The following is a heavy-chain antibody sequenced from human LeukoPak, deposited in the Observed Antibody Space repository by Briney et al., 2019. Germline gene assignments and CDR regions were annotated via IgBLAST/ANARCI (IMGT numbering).Heavy chain of an antibody. CDR3: ARSDWFDY. Sequence: GGSLRLSCAASGFTLSRYWMYWVRQAPGKGLVWVSRIKSDGSSTNYADPVKGRFTISRDNAKNTLYLQMNSLTAEDTAVYYCARSDWFDYWGQGTLVTVSS. D-gene: IGHD3-9*01. CDR2: IKSDGSST. J-gene: IGHJ4*02. CDR1: GFTLSRYW. V-gene: IGHV3-74*01.